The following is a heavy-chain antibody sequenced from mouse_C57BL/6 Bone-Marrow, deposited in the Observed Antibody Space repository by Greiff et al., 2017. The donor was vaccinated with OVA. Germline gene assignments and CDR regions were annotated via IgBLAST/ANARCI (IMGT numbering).Heavy chain of an antibody. CDR1: GFSFNTYA. CDR2: IRSKSNNYAT. Sequence: EVQLVESGGGLVQPKGSLKLSCAASGFSFNTYAMNWVRQAPGKGLEWVARIRSKSNNYATYYADSVKDRFTISRDDSESMLYLQMNNLKTEDTAMYYCVSLYYGKWGYFDVWGTGTTVTVSS. V-gene: IGHV10-1*01. J-gene: IGHJ1*03. CDR3: VSLYYGKWGYFDV. D-gene: IGHD2-1*01.